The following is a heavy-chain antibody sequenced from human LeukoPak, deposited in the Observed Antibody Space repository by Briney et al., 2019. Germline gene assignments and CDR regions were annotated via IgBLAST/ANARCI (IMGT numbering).Heavy chain of an antibody. V-gene: IGHV4-34*01. D-gene: IGHD2-15*01. CDR3: ARGGRRIVVVVAATRCFDY. J-gene: IGHJ4*02. CDR1: GGSFSGYY. Sequence: SETLSLTCAVYGGSFSGYYWSWIRQPPGKGLEWIGEINHSGSTNYNPSLKSRVTISVDTSKNQFSLKLSSVTAADTAVYYCARGGRRIVVVVAATRCFDYWGQGTLVTVSS. CDR2: INHSGST.